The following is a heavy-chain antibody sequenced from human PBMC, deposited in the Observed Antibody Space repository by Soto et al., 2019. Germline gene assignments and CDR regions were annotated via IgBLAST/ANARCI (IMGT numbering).Heavy chain of an antibody. V-gene: IGHV1-18*01. CDR2: ISAYNGNT. D-gene: IGHD3-9*01. CDR1: GYTFTSYG. J-gene: IGHJ4*02. Sequence: ASVTVSCTASGYTFTSYGISWVRQAPGQGLEWMGWISAYNGNTNYAQKLQGRVTMTTDTSTSTAYMELRSLRSDDTAVYYCARGPLDEYFDWPYFDFWGQGTLVTVSS. CDR3: ARGPLDEYFDWPYFDF.